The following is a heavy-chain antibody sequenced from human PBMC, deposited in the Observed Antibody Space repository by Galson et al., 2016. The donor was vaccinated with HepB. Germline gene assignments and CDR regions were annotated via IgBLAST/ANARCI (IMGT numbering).Heavy chain of an antibody. Sequence: SVKVSCKASGYIFTNNGIGWVRQAPGEGLEWMGWISAYTGNTNYAQKFQGRVIMTIDTSTNTAHMDLKSLRSDDTTVYYCARGGGEWEPFDFWGQGTLVTVSS. J-gene: IGHJ4*02. CDR1: GYIFTNNG. CDR3: ARGGGEWEPFDF. D-gene: IGHD1-26*01. V-gene: IGHV1-18*01. CDR2: ISAYTGNT.